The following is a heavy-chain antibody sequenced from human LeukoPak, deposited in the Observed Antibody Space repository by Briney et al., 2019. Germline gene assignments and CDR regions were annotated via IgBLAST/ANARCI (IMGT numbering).Heavy chain of an antibody. J-gene: IGHJ4*02. Sequence: PGGSLRLSCAASGFTVSSNYMSWVRQAPGKGLEWVSVIYSGGSTYYADSVKGRFTISRDNSKNTLYLQMNSLRAEDTAVYYCARAPRVRYGSGSAPFDYWGQGTLVTVSS. D-gene: IGHD3-10*01. V-gene: IGHV3-53*01. CDR2: IYSGGST. CDR3: ARAPRVRYGSGSAPFDY. CDR1: GFTVSSNY.